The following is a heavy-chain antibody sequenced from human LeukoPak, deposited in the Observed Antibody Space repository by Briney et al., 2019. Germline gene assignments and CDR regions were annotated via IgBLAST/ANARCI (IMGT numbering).Heavy chain of an antibody. Sequence: SETLSLTCAVYGGSFSGYYWSWIRQPPGKGLEWIGEINHSGSTNHNPSLKSRVTISVDTSKNQFSLKLSSVTAADTAVYYCASSRRRDAFNIWGQGTMVTVSS. CDR1: GGSFSGYY. CDR2: INHSGST. V-gene: IGHV4-34*01. D-gene: IGHD2-2*01. J-gene: IGHJ3*02. CDR3: ASSRRRDAFNI.